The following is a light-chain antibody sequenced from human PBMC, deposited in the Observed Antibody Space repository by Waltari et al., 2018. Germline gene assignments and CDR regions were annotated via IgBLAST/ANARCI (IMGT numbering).Light chain of an antibody. CDR3: QQYSTYLGT. V-gene: IGKV1-5*03. Sequence: DIQMTQSPSTLSASVGDRVTLTCRASQNINRWLAWYQQKPGKAPKLLVHHTSTLHTGTPSRFSGSESGTDFSLTINGLQPDDFATYYCQQYSTYLGTFGQGTKLEIK. J-gene: IGKJ2*01. CDR2: HTS. CDR1: QNINRW.